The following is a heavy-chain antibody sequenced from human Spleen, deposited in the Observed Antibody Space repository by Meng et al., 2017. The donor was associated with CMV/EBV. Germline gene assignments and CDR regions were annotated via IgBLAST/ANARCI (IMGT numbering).Heavy chain of an antibody. Sequence: LSLTCAASGFTFSDYYMNWVRQAPGKGLEWVSSISSSSTIYYADSVKGRFTISRDNAKNSLYLQMNSLRAEDTAVYYCARDPLLSSTSCSYHDAFDIWGQGTMVTVSS. D-gene: IGHD2-2*01. J-gene: IGHJ3*02. CDR1: GFTFSDYY. CDR2: ISSSSTI. CDR3: ARDPLLSSTSCSYHDAFDI. V-gene: IGHV3-69-1*02.